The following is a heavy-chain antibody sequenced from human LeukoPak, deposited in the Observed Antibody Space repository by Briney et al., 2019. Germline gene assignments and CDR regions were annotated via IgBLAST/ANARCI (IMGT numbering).Heavy chain of an antibody. J-gene: IGHJ4*02. CDR2: IIPILGIA. CDR1: GGTFSSYA. CDR3: ARDLDRATSTDY. Sequence: SVRVSCKASGGTFSSYAISWVRQAPGQGLEWMGRIIPILGIANYAQKFQGRVTITADKSTSTAYMELSSLRSEDTAVYYCARDLDRATSTDYWGQGTLVTVSS. D-gene: IGHD3-10*01. V-gene: IGHV1-69*04.